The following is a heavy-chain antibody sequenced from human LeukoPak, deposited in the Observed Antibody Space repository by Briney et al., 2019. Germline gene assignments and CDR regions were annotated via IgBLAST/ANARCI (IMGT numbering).Heavy chain of an antibody. V-gene: IGHV4-34*01. D-gene: IGHD3-22*01. CDR1: GGSFSGYY. CDR3: VRQIEASEGWLDP. J-gene: IGHJ5*02. Sequence: PSETLSLTCAVSGGSFSGYYWSWIRQPPGKGLEWIGEINHSGSTNYNPSLKSRVTISVDTSKNQFSLKLSSVTAADTAVYYCVRQIEASEGWLDPWGQGTLVTVSS. CDR2: INHSGST.